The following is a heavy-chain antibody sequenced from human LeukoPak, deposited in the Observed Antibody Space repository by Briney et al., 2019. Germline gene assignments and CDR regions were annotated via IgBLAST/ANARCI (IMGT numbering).Heavy chain of an antibody. Sequence: SETLSLTCTVSGGSISSGTYYWSWIRQPAGKGLEWIGRVYTSGSTYYNPSLKSRVTLSLDTSNNQFSLKLSSVTPEDTAVYYCARDLPYYYDSSGYYIGGFDYWGQGTLVTVSS. J-gene: IGHJ4*02. D-gene: IGHD3-22*01. CDR3: ARDLPYYYDSSGYYIGGFDY. CDR1: GGSISSGTYY. CDR2: VYTSGST. V-gene: IGHV4-61*02.